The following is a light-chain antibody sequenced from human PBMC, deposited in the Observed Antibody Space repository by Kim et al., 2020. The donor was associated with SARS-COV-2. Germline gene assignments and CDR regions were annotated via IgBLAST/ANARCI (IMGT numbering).Light chain of an antibody. Sequence: SPGERSSLSCRASQSVSSTYLAWYQQNPGQAPRLLIYGASSRATGIPDRFSGSGSGTDFTLTISTLEPEDFAVYYCQQYGNSPPYTFGQGTKLEI. CDR1: QSVSSTY. CDR3: QQYGNSPPYT. V-gene: IGKV3-20*01. CDR2: GAS. J-gene: IGKJ2*01.